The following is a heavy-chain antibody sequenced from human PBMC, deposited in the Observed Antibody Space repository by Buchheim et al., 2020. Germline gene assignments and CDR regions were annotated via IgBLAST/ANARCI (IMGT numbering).Heavy chain of an antibody. D-gene: IGHD3-22*01. CDR1: GGSISPYY. CDR2: MYYSGST. CDR3: ARSAFHYYDSTGHDC. V-gene: IGHV4-59*01. J-gene: IGHJ4*02. Sequence: QVQLQESGPGLVKPSETLSLTCTVSGGSISPYYWSWIRQPPGKGLEWIGYMYYSGSTNYNPSLKSRVTISVDTSKKQFSLKLRSVTAADTAVYYCARSAFHYYDSTGHDCWGQGTL.